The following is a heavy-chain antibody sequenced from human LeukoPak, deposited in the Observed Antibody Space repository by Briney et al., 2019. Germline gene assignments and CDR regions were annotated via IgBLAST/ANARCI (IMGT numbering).Heavy chain of an antibody. CDR1: GGSISRGGYC. V-gene: IGHV4-30-2*01. CDR2: IYHSGST. Sequence: SETLSLTRAVPGGSISRGGYCGSWVRLQPGECLEWLGYIYHSGSTYYNPSLNSRVTISVDRSKNQFSLKLSSVTAADTAVYYCARADFDWVYGMDVWGQGTTVTVSS. J-gene: IGHJ6*02. D-gene: IGHD3-9*01. CDR3: ARADFDWVYGMDV.